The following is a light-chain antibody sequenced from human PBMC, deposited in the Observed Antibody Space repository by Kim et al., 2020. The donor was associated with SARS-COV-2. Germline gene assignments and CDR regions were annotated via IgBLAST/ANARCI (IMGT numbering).Light chain of an antibody. J-gene: IGLJ1*01. CDR2: EVN. V-gene: IGLV2-8*01. Sequence: PGQSVTISCPGTSSDVGGYNYVSWYQQHPGKAPKLMIYEVNKRPSGVPDRFSGSKSGRTASLTVSGLQAEDEADYYCFSYAGSTYVFGTGTKVTVL. CDR3: FSYAGSTYV. CDR1: SSDVGGYNY.